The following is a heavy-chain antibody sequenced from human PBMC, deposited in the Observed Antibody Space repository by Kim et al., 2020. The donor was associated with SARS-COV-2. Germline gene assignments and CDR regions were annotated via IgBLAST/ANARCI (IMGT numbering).Heavy chain of an antibody. CDR2: INPNSGGT. D-gene: IGHD6-19*01. CDR1: GYTFTGYY. J-gene: IGHJ6*02. CDR3: ARSISGWLGKYYYYGMDV. V-gene: IGHV1-2*06. Sequence: ASVKVSCKASGYTFTGYYMHWVRQAPGQGLEWMGRINPNSGGTNYAQKFQGRVTMTRDTSISTAYMELSRLRSDDTAVYYCARSISGWLGKYYYYGMDVWGQGTTVTVSS.